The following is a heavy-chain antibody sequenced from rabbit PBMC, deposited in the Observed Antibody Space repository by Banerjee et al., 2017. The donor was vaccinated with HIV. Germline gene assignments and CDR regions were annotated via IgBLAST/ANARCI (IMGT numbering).Heavy chain of an antibody. V-gene: IGHV1S40*01. D-gene: IGHD6-1*01. Sequence: QSLEESGGDLVKPGGTLTLTCTVSGFSLSSSYWMCWVRQAPGKGLEWIGCIGTNSGATYYASWAKGRFTISKTSSTTVTLQMTSLTAADTATYFCARGGASSNADYGYAFGLWGQGTLVTVS. CDR1: GFSLSSSYW. J-gene: IGHJ4*01. CDR2: IGTNSGAT. CDR3: ARGGASSNADYGYAFGL.